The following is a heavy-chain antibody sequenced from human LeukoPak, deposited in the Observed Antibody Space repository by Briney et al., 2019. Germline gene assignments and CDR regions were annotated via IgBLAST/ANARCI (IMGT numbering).Heavy chain of an antibody. Sequence: GESLKISCKGSGYSFTSYWIGWVRQMPGKGLEWMGIIYPGDSDTRYSPSFQGQVTISADKSISTAYLQWSSLKASDTAMYYCARSPYDYYGSGRVVDAFDIWGQGTMVTVSS. V-gene: IGHV5-51*01. CDR1: GYSFTSYW. D-gene: IGHD3-10*01. CDR2: IYPGDSDT. J-gene: IGHJ3*02. CDR3: ARSPYDYYGSGRVVDAFDI.